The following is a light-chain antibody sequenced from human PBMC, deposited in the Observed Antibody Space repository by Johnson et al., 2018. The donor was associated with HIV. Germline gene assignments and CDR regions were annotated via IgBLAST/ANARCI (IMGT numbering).Light chain of an antibody. V-gene: IGLV1-51*02. CDR3: GTWDSSLSAHYV. CDR1: SSNIGNNY. CDR2: ENN. J-gene: IGLJ1*01. Sequence: QSVLTQPPSVSAAPGQKVTISCSGSSSNIGNNYVSWYQQFPGTAPKLLIYENNKRPSGIPDRFSGSKSGTSATLGITGLQTGDEADYYCGTWDSSLSAHYVVGTGTKIPVL.